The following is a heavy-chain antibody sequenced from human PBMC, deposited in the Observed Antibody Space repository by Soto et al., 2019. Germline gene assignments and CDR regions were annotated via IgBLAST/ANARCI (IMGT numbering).Heavy chain of an antibody. CDR1: GYTFTSYD. CDR2: MNPNSGHT. D-gene: IGHD2-15*01. J-gene: IGHJ5*02. Sequence: QVQLVQSGAEVKKPGASVKVSCKASGYTFTSYDINWGRQATGQGLEWMGWMNPNSGHTAYAQKFQGRVTMTRNTSIRTAYMELSSLRSEDTAVYYCARERGALCSGVSCYWFDPWGQGTLVTVSS. V-gene: IGHV1-8*01. CDR3: ARERGALCSGVSCYWFDP.